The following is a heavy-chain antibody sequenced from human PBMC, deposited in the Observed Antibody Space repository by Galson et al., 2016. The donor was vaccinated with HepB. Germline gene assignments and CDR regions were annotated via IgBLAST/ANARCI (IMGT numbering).Heavy chain of an antibody. D-gene: IGHD3-3*01. J-gene: IGHJ1*01. V-gene: IGHV1-46*01. CDR1: GYTFSSYV. Sequence: SVKVSCKASGYTFSSYVMHCVRQAPGQGLEWMGVMNPNGNNISYAQKFESRVTMTRDTSTSTVCMELNSLRSEDTAVYYCVREILGVAYWGQGSLVTVSS. CDR2: MNPNGNNI. CDR3: VREILGVAY.